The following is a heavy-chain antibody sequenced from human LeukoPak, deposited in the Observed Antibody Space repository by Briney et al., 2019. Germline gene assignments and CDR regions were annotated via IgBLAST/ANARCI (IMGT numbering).Heavy chain of an antibody. J-gene: IGHJ6*03. CDR2: ISGSGGST. CDR1: GFTFSSYA. V-gene: IGHV3-23*01. CDR3: AKATALGYYYYYYYMDV. Sequence: QSGGSLRLSCAASGFTFSSYAMSWVRQAPGKGLEWVSAISGSGGSTYYADSVKGRFTIPRDNSKNTLYLQMNSLRAEDTAVYYCAKATALGYYYYYYYMDVWGKGTTVTVSS. D-gene: IGHD7-27*01.